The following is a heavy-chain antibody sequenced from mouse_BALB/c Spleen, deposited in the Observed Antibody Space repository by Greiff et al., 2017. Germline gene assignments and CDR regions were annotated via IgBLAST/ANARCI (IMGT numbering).Heavy chain of an antibody. D-gene: IGHD2-12*01. V-gene: IGHV1-9*01. CDR1: GYTFSSYW. J-gene: IGHJ1*01. CDR3: ARIGDDKDDVEDFDD. CDR2: ILPGSGST. Sequence: QVQLKQSGAELMKPGASVKISCKATGYTFSSYWIEWVKQRPGHGLEWIGEILPGSGSTNYNEKFKGKATFTADTSSNTAYMQLSSLTSEDSAVYYCARIGDDKDDVEDFDDWGAGTTVTVSS.